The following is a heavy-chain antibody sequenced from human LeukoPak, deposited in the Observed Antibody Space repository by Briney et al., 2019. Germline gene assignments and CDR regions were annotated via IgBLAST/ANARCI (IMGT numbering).Heavy chain of an antibody. V-gene: IGHV4-61*01. D-gene: IGHD4-23*01. CDR2: IYYSGST. J-gene: IGHJ4*02. CDR1: GGSVSSGSYY. Sequence: PSETLSLTCTVSGGSVSSGSYYWSWIRQPPGKGLEWIGYIYYSGSTNYNPSLKSRVTISVDTSKNQFSLKLSSVTAADTAVYYCARDYGGVYWGQGTLVTVAS. CDR3: ARDYGGVY.